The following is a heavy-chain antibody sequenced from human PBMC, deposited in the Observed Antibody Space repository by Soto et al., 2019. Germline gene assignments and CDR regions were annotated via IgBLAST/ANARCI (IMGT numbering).Heavy chain of an antibody. D-gene: IGHD5-18*01. CDR2: IWYDGSNK. J-gene: IGHJ4*02. CDR3: ARDSGNTAMVTGTGGDY. CDR1: GFTFSSYG. Sequence: GGSLRLSCAASGFTFSSYGMHWVRQAPGKGLEWVAVIWYDGSNKYYADSVKGRFTISRDNSKNTLYLQMNSLRAEDTAVYYCARDSGNTAMVTGTGGDYWGQGTLVTVSS. V-gene: IGHV3-33*01.